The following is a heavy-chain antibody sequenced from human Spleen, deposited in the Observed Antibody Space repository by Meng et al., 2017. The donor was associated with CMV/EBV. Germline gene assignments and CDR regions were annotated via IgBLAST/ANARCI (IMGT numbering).Heavy chain of an antibody. D-gene: IGHD1-26*01. CDR3: TRRWEEGAPYHYGMDV. J-gene: IGHJ6*02. CDR2: IGTKGNSYAT. V-gene: IGHV3-73*01. Sequence: GESLKISCAASGFTFSGSAVHWVRQASGKGLEWLGRIGTKGNSYATANVASVKGRVTLSRDDSKNTAYLQINSLRTEDTAVYYCTRRWEEGAPYHYGMDVWGQGTTVTVSS. CDR1: GFTFSGSA.